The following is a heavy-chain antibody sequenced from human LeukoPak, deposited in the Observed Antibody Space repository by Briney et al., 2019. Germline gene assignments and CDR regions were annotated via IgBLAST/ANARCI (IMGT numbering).Heavy chain of an antibody. D-gene: IGHD5-18*01. V-gene: IGHV3-66*01. CDR3: ARDQYSYAHAAH. Sequence: PGGSLRLSCAASGFXVXXXXXXXVXXAPXKXXEWVSVIYSGGTTYYADSVKGRFTISRDNSKNTLHLQMNSLRAEDTAVYYCARDQYSYAHAAHWGQGTLVTVSS. CDR1: GFXVXXXX. J-gene: IGHJ4*02. CDR2: IYSGGTT.